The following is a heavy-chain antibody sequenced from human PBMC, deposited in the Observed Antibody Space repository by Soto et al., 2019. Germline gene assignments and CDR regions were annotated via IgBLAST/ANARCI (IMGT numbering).Heavy chain of an antibody. D-gene: IGHD6-13*01. CDR2: INAGNGNA. CDR1: GYTFTSYA. Sequence: ASVKVSCKASGYTFTSYAMHWVRQAPGQRLEWMGWINAGNGNAKYSQKFQGRVTITRDTSASTAYMELSSLRSEDTAVYYCASPGTQGNYYYYGMDVWGQGTTVTVSS. J-gene: IGHJ6*02. CDR3: ASPGTQGNYYYYGMDV. V-gene: IGHV1-3*01.